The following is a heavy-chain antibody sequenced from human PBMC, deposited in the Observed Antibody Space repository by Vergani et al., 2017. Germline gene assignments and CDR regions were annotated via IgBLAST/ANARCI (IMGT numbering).Heavy chain of an antibody. V-gene: IGHV3-30*18. Sequence: QVQLVESGGGVVQPGRSLRLSCAASGFTFSSYGMHWVRQAPGKGLEWVAVISYDGSNKYYADSVKGRFTISRDNSKNTLYLQMNSLRAEDTAVYYCAKDQDSGIFGYWSQGTLVTVSS. J-gene: IGHJ4*02. CDR2: ISYDGSNK. D-gene: IGHD1-26*01. CDR1: GFTFSSYG. CDR3: AKDQDSGIFGY.